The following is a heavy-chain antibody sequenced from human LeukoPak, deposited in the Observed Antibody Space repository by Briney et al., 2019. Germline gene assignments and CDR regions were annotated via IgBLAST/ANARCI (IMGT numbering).Heavy chain of an antibody. D-gene: IGHD6-25*01. CDR2: IYYSGST. Sequence: PSETLSLTCAVSGGSISSCYWSWIRQPPGKGLGWIGYIYYSGSTNYNPSLKSRVTISVDTSKNQFSLKLSSVTAADTAVYYCARDLGGYRGVYYFDYWGQGTLVTVSS. CDR1: GGSISSCY. J-gene: IGHJ4*02. V-gene: IGHV4-59*01. CDR3: ARDLGGYRGVYYFDY.